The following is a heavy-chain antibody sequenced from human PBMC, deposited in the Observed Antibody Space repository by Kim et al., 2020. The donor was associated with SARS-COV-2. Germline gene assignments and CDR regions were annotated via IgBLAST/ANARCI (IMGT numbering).Heavy chain of an antibody. Sequence: GGSLRLSCAASGYTLINYAMSWVRQAPGKGLEWVSLLCANGATTFYADSVKGRFTISRDISKNPLYLLLNTLRAGETAVYYCAGAPTYTPDFFLWGRGT. CDR1: GYTLINYA. CDR3: AGAPTYTPDFFL. V-gene: IGHV3-23*01. CDR2: LCANGATT. D-gene: IGHD1-26*01. J-gene: IGHJ2*01.